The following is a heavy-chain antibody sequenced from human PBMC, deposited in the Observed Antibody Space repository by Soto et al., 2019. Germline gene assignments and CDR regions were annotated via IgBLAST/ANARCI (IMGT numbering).Heavy chain of an antibody. Sequence: SETLSLTCAVYGGSFSGYYWSWIRQPPGKGLEWIGEINHSGSTNYNPSHKSRVTISVDTSKNQFSLKLNSVTAADTAVYYCARHPTLLPLPVYATYYFNYWGQGALVTVSS. J-gene: IGHJ4*02. V-gene: IGHV4-34*01. CDR1: GGSFSGYY. CDR3: ARHPTLLPLPVYATYYFNY. D-gene: IGHD1-20*01. CDR2: INHSGST.